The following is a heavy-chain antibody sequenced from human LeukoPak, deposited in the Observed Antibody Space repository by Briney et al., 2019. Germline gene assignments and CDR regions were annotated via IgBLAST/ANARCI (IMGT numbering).Heavy chain of an antibody. D-gene: IGHD2-2*01. CDR1: GFTFTNYG. J-gene: IGHJ4*02. CDR2: ISGTGGRA. CDR3: AKEGGFQLPFDS. Sequence: PGGSLRLSCVASGFTFTNYGMGWVRQAPGKGLEWVSAISGTGGRAYYAGSAKGRLTISKEDSKNTLYLQMNSLRAEDTAVYYCAKEGGFQLPFDSWGQGTLVTVSS. V-gene: IGHV3-23*01.